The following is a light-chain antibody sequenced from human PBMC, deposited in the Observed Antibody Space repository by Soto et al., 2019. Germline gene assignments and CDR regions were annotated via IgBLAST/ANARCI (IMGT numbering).Light chain of an antibody. J-gene: IGKJ5*01. CDR1: ESVLYSSNNKNY. V-gene: IGKV4-1*01. CDR3: QQYYSMIT. CDR2: WAS. Sequence: DSVMSQSPDSLAVSLGERATINCKSSESVLYSSNNKNYLAWYQQKPGQPPKLLIYWASTRESGVPDRFSGSGSGTDFTLTISSLQAEDVAVYYCQQYYSMITFGQGIRLEIK.